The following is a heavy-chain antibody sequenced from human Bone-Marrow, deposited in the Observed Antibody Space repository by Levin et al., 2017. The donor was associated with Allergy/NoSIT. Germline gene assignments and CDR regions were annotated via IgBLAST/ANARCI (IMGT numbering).Heavy chain of an antibody. CDR3: ARDQFRRATIGARWFDP. V-gene: IGHV3-7*01. CDR2: IKEDGSEK. Sequence: GESLKISCAASGFTFSNSWMSWVRQAPGKGLEWVANIKEDGSEKYYVDSVKGRFTISRDNAKNPLYVQMNSLGAEDTAVYYCARDQFRRATIGARWFDPWGQGTLVTVSS. D-gene: IGHD5-24*01. CDR1: GFTFSNSW. J-gene: IGHJ5*02.